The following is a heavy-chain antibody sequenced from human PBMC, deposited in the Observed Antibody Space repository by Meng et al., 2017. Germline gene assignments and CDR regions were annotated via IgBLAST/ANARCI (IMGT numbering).Heavy chain of an antibody. CDR2: IYWDDDK. CDR3: AHRRGDSREGWFDP. CDR1: GFSPSTSGVG. Sequence: HTTVHDSSLTQCKPPPAPPLPSTCSGFSPSTSGVGLGWIPQPPVKALEWLALIYWDDDKRYSPSLKSRLTITKDTSKNQVVLTMTNMDPVDTATYYCAHRRGDSREGWFDPWGQGTLVTVSS. V-gene: IGHV2-5*02. J-gene: IGHJ5*02. D-gene: IGHD2-21*02.